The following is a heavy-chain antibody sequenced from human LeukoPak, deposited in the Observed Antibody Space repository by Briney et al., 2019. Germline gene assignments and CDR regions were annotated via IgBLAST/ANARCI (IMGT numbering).Heavy chain of an antibody. J-gene: IGHJ4*02. CDR1: GFAFSSYS. CDR2: IWPDRSNK. CDR3: ARELAA. D-gene: IGHD6-13*01. V-gene: IGHV3-33*01. Sequence: GGSLRLSCEAAGFAFSSYSMHWVRQAPGKGLEWVAAIWPDRSNKYYANSVKGRFTISRDNSKNTLYLQMNSLRGDDTAIYYCARELAAWGQGTLVSVSS.